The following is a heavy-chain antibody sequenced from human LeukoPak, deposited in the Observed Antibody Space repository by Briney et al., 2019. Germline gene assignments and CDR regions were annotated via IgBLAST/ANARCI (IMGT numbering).Heavy chain of an antibody. CDR3: ARAGGVKTAALDLDY. D-gene: IGHD6-25*01. Sequence: SETLSLTCTVSGGSIGSYYWSWIRQPPGKGLEWIGYIYYSGSANHNPSLKSRVTISRDTSKNQFSLKLTSVTAADTAVYYCARAGGVKTAALDLDYWGQGTLVTASS. CDR1: GGSIGSYY. CDR2: IYYSGSA. J-gene: IGHJ4*02. V-gene: IGHV4-59*01.